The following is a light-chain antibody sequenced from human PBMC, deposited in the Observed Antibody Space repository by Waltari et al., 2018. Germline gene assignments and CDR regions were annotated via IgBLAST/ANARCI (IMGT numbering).Light chain of an antibody. J-gene: IGKJ2*01. CDR1: QCVGTY. CDR2: DAS. CDR3: QQRSNWTPHT. V-gene: IGKV3-11*01. Sequence: EIVLTQPPATLSLSPGDAATLSCRPSQCVGTYLAWYQQKPGQPPRLLIYDASNRATGVPARFRGSGSGTDFTLTISSLEAEDFAVYYCQQRSNWTPHTFGQGARLEIK.